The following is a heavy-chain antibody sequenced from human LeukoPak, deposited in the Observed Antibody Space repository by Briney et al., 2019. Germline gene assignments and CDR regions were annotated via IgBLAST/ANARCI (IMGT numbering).Heavy chain of an antibody. CDR1: GFTFSSYS. Sequence: GGSLRLSCAASGFTFSSYSMNWVRQAPGKGLEWISFISSSSSTIYYADSVKGRFTISRDNAKNSLYLQMNSLRAEDTAVYYCARRAGAYSHPYDYWGQGTLVTVSS. D-gene: IGHD4/OR15-4a*01. J-gene: IGHJ4*02. V-gene: IGHV3-48*01. CDR2: ISSSSSTI. CDR3: ARRAGAYSHPYDY.